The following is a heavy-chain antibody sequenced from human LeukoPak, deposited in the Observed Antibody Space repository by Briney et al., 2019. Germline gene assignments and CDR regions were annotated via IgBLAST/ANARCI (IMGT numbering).Heavy chain of an antibody. CDR3: ARGIFMTTVVRDALDI. D-gene: IGHD4-23*01. CDR1: GYTFTGYY. J-gene: IGHJ3*02. V-gene: IGHV1-46*01. Sequence: ASVKVSCKASGYTFTGYYMHWVRQAPGQGLEWMGIINPSGGSTSYAQKFQGRVTMTRDMSTSTVYMELSSLRSEDTAVYYCARGIFMTTVVRDALDIWGQGTMVTVSS. CDR2: INPSGGST.